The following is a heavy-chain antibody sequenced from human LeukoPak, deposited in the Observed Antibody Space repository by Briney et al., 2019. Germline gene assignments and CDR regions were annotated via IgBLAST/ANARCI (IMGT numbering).Heavy chain of an antibody. CDR1: GFTFTTYW. D-gene: IGHD3-10*01. Sequence: GGSLRLSCAASGFTFTTYWMSWVRQAPGKGLEWVANIKQDGTEKYYVDSVKGRFTISRDNAKNTLYLQMNSLRDEDTAVYYCQYGSGSYYNIPDNWFDPWGQGTLVTVSS. V-gene: IGHV3-7*01. CDR2: IKQDGTEK. CDR3: QYGSGSYYNIPDNWFDP. J-gene: IGHJ5*02.